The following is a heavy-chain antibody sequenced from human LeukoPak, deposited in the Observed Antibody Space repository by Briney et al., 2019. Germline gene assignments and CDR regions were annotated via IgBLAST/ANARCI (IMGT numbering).Heavy chain of an antibody. J-gene: IGHJ5*02. CDR3: ARVRWRGWFDP. V-gene: IGHV4-34*01. CDR2: INHSGST. Sequence: SETLSLTCAVYGGPFSGYYWSWIRQPPGKGLEWIGEINHSGSTNYNPSLKSRVTISVDTSKNQFSLKLSSVTAADTAVYYCARVRWRGWFDPWGQGTLVTVSS. D-gene: IGHD4-23*01. CDR1: GGPFSGYY.